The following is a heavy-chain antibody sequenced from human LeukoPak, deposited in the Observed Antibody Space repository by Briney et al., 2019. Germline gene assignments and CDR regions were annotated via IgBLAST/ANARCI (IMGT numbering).Heavy chain of an antibody. CDR3: ARRIGY. CDR1: GGSFSGYY. J-gene: IGHJ4*02. CDR2: IYDSGST. V-gene: IGHV4-59*01. Sequence: SETLSLTCAVYGGSFSGYYWSWIRQPPGKGLEWIGYIYDSGSTNYNPSLKSRVTISIDTSKNQFSLKLRSVTAADTAVYYCARRIGYWGQGILVTVSS.